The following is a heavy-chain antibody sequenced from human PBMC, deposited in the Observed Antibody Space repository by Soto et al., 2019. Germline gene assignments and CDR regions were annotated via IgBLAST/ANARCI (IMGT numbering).Heavy chain of an antibody. CDR2: IYYSGRT. CDR1: GGSVSSGSYY. D-gene: IGHD6-13*01. V-gene: IGHV4-61*01. J-gene: IGHJ6*02. CDR3: ARELARYAAAGNYGMDV. Sequence: QVQLQESGPGLVKPSETLSLTCTVSGGSVSSGSYYWSWIRQPPGKGLEWIGYIYYSGRTNYNPSLKSRVTISVDTSKNQFALKLSSVTAADTAVYYCARELARYAAAGNYGMDVWGQGTTVTVSS.